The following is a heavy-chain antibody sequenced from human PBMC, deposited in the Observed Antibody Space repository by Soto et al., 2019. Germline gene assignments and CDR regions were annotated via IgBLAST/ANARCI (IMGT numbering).Heavy chain of an antibody. D-gene: IGHD6-13*01. CDR2: IYSTGTT. CDR1: GTSVSHFY. CDR3: VRDRADFSSTYYHYFSV. Sequence: PSETLSLTCEVSGTSVSHFYWSWIRQSAGKGLEWIGRIYSTGTTNFNPSLKSRLTMSMDMSKNQVSLNLTSVTAADTAVYYCVRDRADFSSTYYHYFSVWGRGTLVTLSS. J-gene: IGHJ2*01. V-gene: IGHV4-4*07.